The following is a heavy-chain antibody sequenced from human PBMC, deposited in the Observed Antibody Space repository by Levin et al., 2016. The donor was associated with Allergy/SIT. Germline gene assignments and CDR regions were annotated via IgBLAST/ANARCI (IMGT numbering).Heavy chain of an antibody. D-gene: IGHD3-3*01. J-gene: IGHJ6*02. CDR2: IKQDGSEK. CDR3: ARDSLEFGVVIIPGDV. Sequence: WIRQPPGKGLEWVANIKQDGSEKYYVDSVKGRFTISRDNAKNSLYLQMNSLRAEDTAVYYCARDSLEFGVVIIPGDVWGQGTTVTVSS. V-gene: IGHV3-7*03.